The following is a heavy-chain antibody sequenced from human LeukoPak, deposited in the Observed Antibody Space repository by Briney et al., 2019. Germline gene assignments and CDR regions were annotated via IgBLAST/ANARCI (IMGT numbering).Heavy chain of an antibody. D-gene: IGHD3-16*01. J-gene: IGHJ4*02. V-gene: IGHV4-59*01. CDR3: ARGLGELDY. CDR2: IYYSGST. Sequence: SETLSLTCTVSGGSISSYYWSWIRQPPGKGLEWIGYIYYSGSTNYNPSLESRVTISVDTSKNQFSLKLSSVTAADTAVYYCARGLGELDYWGQGTLVTVSS. CDR1: GGSISSYY.